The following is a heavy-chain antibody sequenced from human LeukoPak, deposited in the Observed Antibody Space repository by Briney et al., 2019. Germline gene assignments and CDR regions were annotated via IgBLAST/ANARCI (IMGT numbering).Heavy chain of an antibody. V-gene: IGHV4-59*11. CDR3: ARLVWLGESSGSWFDY. Sequence: SETLSLTCSASGGSIASHFWSWIRQPPGKGLEWIRYILYSGSTNYNPSPKTRVPISPDTSKNQLFLKLDSVTAADTAVYYCARLVWLGESSGSWFDYWGQGTLVTVSS. D-gene: IGHD3-16*01. CDR2: ILYSGST. CDR1: GGSIASHF. J-gene: IGHJ5*01.